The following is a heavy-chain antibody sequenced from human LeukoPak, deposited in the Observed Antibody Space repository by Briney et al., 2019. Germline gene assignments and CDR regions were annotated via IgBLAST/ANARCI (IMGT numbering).Heavy chain of an antibody. D-gene: IGHD3-16*02. CDR3: ARGGSYRPYYFDY. CDR2: INHSGST. J-gene: IGHJ4*02. Sequence: GSLRLSCAASGFTFSSYAMSWIRQPPGKGLEWIGEINHSGSTNYNPSLKSRVTISVDTSKNQFSLKLSSVTAADTAVYYCARGGSYRPYYFDYWGQGTLVTVSS. V-gene: IGHV4-34*01. CDR1: GFTFSSYA.